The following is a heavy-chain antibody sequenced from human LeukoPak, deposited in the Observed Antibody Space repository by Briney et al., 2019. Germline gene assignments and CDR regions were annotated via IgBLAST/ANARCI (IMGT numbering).Heavy chain of an antibody. V-gene: IGHV3-33*06. Sequence: GGSLRLSCAASGFTFSSYGMLWVRQAPGKGLEWVAVIWYDGSNKYYADSVKGRFTISRDNSKNTLYLQMNSLRAEDTAVYYCAKSDYPIVGATSMDYWGQGTLVTVSS. J-gene: IGHJ4*02. CDR1: GFTFSSYG. CDR3: AKSDYPIVGATSMDY. D-gene: IGHD1-26*01. CDR2: IWYDGSNK.